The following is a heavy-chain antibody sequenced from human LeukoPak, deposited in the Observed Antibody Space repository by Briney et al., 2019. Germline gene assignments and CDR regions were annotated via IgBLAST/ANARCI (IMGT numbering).Heavy chain of an antibody. J-gene: IGHJ3*02. V-gene: IGHV4-61*01. Sequence: PSETLSLTCTVSGGSVSSGSYFWSLIRHPPRKGLEWIGYIYYSGSTNYNPSLKSRVTISVDTSKNQFSLKLSSVTAADTAVYYCARFQYKAAFDIWGQGTMVTVSS. D-gene: IGHD1-1*01. CDR3: ARFQYKAAFDI. CDR2: IYYSGST. CDR1: GGSVSSGSYF.